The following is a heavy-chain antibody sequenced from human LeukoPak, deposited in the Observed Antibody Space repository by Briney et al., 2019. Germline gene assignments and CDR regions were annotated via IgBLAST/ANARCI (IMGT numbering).Heavy chain of an antibody. CDR1: GFTFSSYS. J-gene: IGHJ4*02. V-gene: IGHV3-21*01. CDR2: ISSSSSYI. CDR3: ASYGPRGFDY. Sequence: GGSLRLSCAASGFTFSSYSMHWVRQAPGKGLEWVSSISSSSSYIYYADSVKGRFTISRDNAKNSLYLQMNSLRAEDTAVHYCASYGPRGFDYWGQGTLVTVSS. D-gene: IGHD3-10*01.